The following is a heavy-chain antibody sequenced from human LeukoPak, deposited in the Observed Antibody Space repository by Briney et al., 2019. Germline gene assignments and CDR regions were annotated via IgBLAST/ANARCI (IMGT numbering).Heavy chain of an antibody. CDR1: GFTFSNYW. CDR2: IDNAGSIT. CDR3: ARAAYDSNGYTANHDY. D-gene: IGHD3-22*01. Sequence: GGSLRLSCAASGFTFSNYWIHWVRQAPGKGLVWVSRIDNAGSITTYADSVKGRFTISRDNAENTLYLQMNNLRAEDTAVYYCARAAYDSNGYTANHDYWGQGTLVTVSS. V-gene: IGHV3-74*03. J-gene: IGHJ4*02.